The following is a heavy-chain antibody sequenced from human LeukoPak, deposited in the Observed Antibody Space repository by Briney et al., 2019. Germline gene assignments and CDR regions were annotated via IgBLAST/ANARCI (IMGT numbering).Heavy chain of an antibody. CDR2: IYYSGST. D-gene: IGHD3-3*01. V-gene: IGHV4-59*01. CDR3: ARGFGGYDFWSGYGEGNWFDP. Sequence: SETLSLTCTVSGGSISSYYWSWLRQPPGKGLEWIGYIYYSGSTNYNPSLKSRVTISVDTSKNQFSLKLSSVTAADTAVYYCARGFGGYDFWSGYGEGNWFDPWGQGTLVTVSS. CDR1: GGSISSYY. J-gene: IGHJ5*02.